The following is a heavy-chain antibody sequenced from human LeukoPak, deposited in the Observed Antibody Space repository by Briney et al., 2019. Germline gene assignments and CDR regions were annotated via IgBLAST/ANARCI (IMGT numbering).Heavy chain of an antibody. CDR2: ISWNSDSI. J-gene: IGHJ4*02. CDR3: AKPRGSSWYQDSYFDY. CDR1: GFTFDDYA. Sequence: GGSLRLSCAASGFTFDDYAMHWVRQAPGKGLEWVSGISWNSDSIGYADSVKGRFTISRDNAKNSLYLQMNSLRAEDTALYYCAKPRGSSWYQDSYFDYWGQGTLVTVSS. V-gene: IGHV3-9*01. D-gene: IGHD6-13*01.